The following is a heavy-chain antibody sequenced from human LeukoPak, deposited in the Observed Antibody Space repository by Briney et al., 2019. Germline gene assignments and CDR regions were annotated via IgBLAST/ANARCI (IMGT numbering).Heavy chain of an antibody. V-gene: IGHV3-30*18. J-gene: IGHJ4*02. CDR2: ISYDGSNK. CDR3: AKDPFDY. Sequence: PGRSLRLSCAASGFTFSSYGMHWVRQAPGKGLEWVAVISYDGSNKYYADSVKGRFTISRDNPKNTLYLQMNSLRAEDTAVYYCAKDPFDYWGQGTLVTVSS. CDR1: GFTFSSYG.